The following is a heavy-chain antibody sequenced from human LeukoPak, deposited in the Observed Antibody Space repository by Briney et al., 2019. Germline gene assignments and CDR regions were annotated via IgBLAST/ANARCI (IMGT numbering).Heavy chain of an antibody. CDR3: ARVSQRIVYGIDY. J-gene: IGHJ4*02. CDR2: IIPIFGTA. Sequence: ASVKVSCKASGGTFSSYAISWVRQAPGQGLEWMGGIIPIFGTANYAQKFQGRVTITTDESTSTAYMELSRLRSDDTAVYYCARVSQRIVYGIDYWGQGTLVTVSS. CDR1: GGTFSSYA. D-gene: IGHD1-26*01. V-gene: IGHV1-69*05.